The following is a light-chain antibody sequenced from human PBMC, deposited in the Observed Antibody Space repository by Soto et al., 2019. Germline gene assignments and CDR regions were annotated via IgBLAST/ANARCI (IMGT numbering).Light chain of an antibody. Sequence: EIVMTQSPATLSLSPGERATLSCRASQIVNSNLAWYQQKPGQAPRLLIHGASTRATDIPVRFSGTGSETDFTLTISRLEPEDFAVYYCQQYDNSPITFGQGTRLEIK. CDR1: QIVNSN. J-gene: IGKJ5*01. V-gene: IGKV3-15*01. CDR3: QQYDNSPIT. CDR2: GAS.